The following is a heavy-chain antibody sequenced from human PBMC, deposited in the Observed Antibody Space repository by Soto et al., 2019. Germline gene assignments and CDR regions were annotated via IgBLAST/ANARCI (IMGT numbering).Heavy chain of an antibody. D-gene: IGHD2-2*01. CDR2: ISGKTAKT. CDR1: GYTFTSYG. CDR3: ARVPREIILVGMDV. Sequence: QVQLVQSGAEVKKPGASVKVSCKASGYTFTSYGISWVRQAPGQGLAWMGWISGKTAKTNYAQNLQGRVTITTDTSTSTAYMELRSLRSDDTAVYYCARVPREIILVGMDVWGQGTTVTVSS. V-gene: IGHV1-18*04. J-gene: IGHJ6*02.